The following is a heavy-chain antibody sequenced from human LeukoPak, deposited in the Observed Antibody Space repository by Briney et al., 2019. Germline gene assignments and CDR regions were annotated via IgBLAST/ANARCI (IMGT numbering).Heavy chain of an antibody. D-gene: IGHD6-13*01. CDR1: GFTFSSYR. J-gene: IGHJ4*02. CDR3: VREDIGEIAAAKSHFDY. Sequence: PGGSLRLSCAASGFTFSSYRMSWVRQAPGKALEWVANIRQDGIDKYYVDSVKGRFTISRDNAQNSLYLQMNSLRAEDTAVYYCVREDIGEIAAAKSHFDYWGQGTLVTVSS. CDR2: IRQDGIDK. V-gene: IGHV3-7*01.